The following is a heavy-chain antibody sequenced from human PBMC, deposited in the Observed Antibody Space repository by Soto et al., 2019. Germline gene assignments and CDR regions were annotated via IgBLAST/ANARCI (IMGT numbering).Heavy chain of an antibody. CDR3: AKDGFYFDSSGPDY. J-gene: IGHJ4*02. CDR1: GFTFSSYA. V-gene: IGHV3-23*01. Sequence: GGSLRLSCAASGFTFSSYAMSWVRQAPGKGLEWVSAISGSGGSTYYADSVKGRFTISRDNSKNTLYLQMNSLRAEDTAVYYCAKDGFYFDSSGPDYWGQGTLVTVSS. D-gene: IGHD3-22*01. CDR2: ISGSGGST.